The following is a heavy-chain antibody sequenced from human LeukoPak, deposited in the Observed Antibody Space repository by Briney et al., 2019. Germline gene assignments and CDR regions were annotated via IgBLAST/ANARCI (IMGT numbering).Heavy chain of an antibody. CDR2: ISSSSSTI. D-gene: IGHD2-15*01. V-gene: IGHV3-48*02. Sequence: GGSLRLSCAASGFTFSSYSMNWVRQAPGKGLEWVSYISSSSSTIYYADSVKGRFTISRDNAKNSLYLQMNSLRDEDTAVYYCARDLVQLAATFNWFDPWGQGTLVTVSS. J-gene: IGHJ5*02. CDR3: ARDLVQLAATFNWFDP. CDR1: GFTFSSYS.